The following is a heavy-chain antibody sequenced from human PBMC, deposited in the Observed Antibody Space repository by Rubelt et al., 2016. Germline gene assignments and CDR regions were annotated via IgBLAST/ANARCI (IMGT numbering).Heavy chain of an antibody. V-gene: IGHV5-10-1*01. Sequence: EVQLVQSGAEVKKPRESLRISCKGSGYSFTSYWISWVRQMPGKGLEWMGRIDPSDSYTNYSPSFQGHVTISADKYISTAYLQGSSLEASDTAMYYCARYSLNWYYFDPWGQGTLVIVSS. CDR3: ARYSLNWYYFDP. CDR2: IDPSDSYT. J-gene: IGHJ5*02. D-gene: IGHD1-7*01. CDR1: GYSFTSYW.